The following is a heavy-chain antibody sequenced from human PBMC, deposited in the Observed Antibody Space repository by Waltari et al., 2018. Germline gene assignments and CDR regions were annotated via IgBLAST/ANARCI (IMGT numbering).Heavy chain of an antibody. CDR1: GDSISGNYW. D-gene: IGHD2-2*01. CDR2: VHHSGKT. CDR3: AGDRAIGLFFDY. V-gene: IGHV4-4*02. Sequence: QVQLQESGQGLVKPSGTLSLTCAVSGDSISGNYWWSWVRQSPEKGLEWIGQVHHSGKTHYNPSRQSRVTISLDKPKNQFSLNLNSVTAADTAVYYCAGDRAIGLFFDYWGRGTLVTVSS. J-gene: IGHJ4*02.